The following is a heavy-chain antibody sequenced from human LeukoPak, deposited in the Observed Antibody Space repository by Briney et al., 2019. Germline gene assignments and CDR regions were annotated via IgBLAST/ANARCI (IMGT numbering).Heavy chain of an antibody. CDR3: ARDRVGQQLVGRNYYYYYMDV. J-gene: IGHJ6*03. Sequence: PSETLSLTCTVSGGSISSYYWSWIRQPPGKGLEWIGYIYYSGSTNYNPSLKSRVTISVDTSKNQFSLKPSSATAADTAVYYCARDRVGQQLVGRNYYYYYMDVWGKGTTVTITS. CDR2: IYYSGST. CDR1: GGSISSYY. V-gene: IGHV4-59*01. D-gene: IGHD6-13*01.